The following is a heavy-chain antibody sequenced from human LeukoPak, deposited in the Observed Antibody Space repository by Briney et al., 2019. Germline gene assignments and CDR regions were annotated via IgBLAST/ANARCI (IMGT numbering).Heavy chain of an antibody. V-gene: IGHV3-21*01. CDR1: GFTFSSYS. CDR3: ARDGYKYCSGGSCYPWGYYYYGMDV. D-gene: IGHD2-15*01. Sequence: GGSLRLSCAASGFTFSSYSMNWVRQAPGKGLEWVSSISSSSSYIYCADSVKGRFTISRDNAKNSLYLQMNSLRAEDTTVYYCARDGYKYCSGGSCYPWGYYYYGMDVWGQGTTVTVSS. CDR2: ISSSSSYI. J-gene: IGHJ6*02.